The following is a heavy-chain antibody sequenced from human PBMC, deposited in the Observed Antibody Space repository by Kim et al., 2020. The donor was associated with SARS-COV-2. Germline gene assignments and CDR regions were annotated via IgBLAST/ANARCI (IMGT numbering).Heavy chain of an antibody. CDR2: ISYDGSNK. V-gene: IGHV3-30*18. D-gene: IGHD3-10*01. J-gene: IGHJ4*02. Sequence: GGSLRLSCAASGFTFSSYGMHWVRQAPGKGLEWVAVISYDGSNKYYADSVKGRFTISRDNSKNTLYLQMNSLRAEDTAVYYCAKGTLWFGELSYFDYWGQGTLVTVSS. CDR1: GFTFSSYG. CDR3: AKGTLWFGELSYFDY.